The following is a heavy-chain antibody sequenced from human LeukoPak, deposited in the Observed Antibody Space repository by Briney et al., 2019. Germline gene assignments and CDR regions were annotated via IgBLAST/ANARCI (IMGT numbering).Heavy chain of an antibody. D-gene: IGHD6-13*01. V-gene: IGHV3-30*01. CDR1: GFTFSSYA. CDR2: ISYDGSNK. CDR3: ARAEGDDPGYSSSGYFDY. Sequence: PGRSLRLSCAASGFTFSSYAMHWVRQAPGKGLEWVAVISYDGSNKYYADSVKGRFTISRDNSKNTPYLQMNSLRAEDTAVYYCARAEGDDPGYSSSGYFDYWGQGTLVTVSS. J-gene: IGHJ4*02.